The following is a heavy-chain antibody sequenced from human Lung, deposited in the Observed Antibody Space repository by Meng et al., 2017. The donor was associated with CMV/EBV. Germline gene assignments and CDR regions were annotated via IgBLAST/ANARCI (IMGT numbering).Heavy chain of an antibody. D-gene: IGHD2-2*01. CDR3: AKEGEEGYCSSISCPPAH. J-gene: IGHJ4*02. V-gene: IGHV3-33*06. CDR2: TWYDGSNK. Sequence: GGSLRLXCAASGFTFSNYGMHWVRQAPGKGLEWVAVTWYDGSNKFYADSVKGRFTISRDNSKNTLYLQMNSLRAEDTAVYHCAKEGEEGYCSSISCPPAHWGQGTXVTVSS. CDR1: GFTFSNYG.